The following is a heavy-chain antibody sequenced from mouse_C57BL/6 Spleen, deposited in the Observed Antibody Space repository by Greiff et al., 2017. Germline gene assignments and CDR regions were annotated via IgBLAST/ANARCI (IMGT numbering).Heavy chain of an antibody. Sequence: QVQLQQSGPELVKPGASVKISCKASGYAFSSSWMNWVKQRPGKGLEWIGRIYPGDGDTNYKGKFKGKATLTADKSSSTAYMQLSSLTSEDSAVYFCAPNWDDFDYWGQGTALTVSS. CDR3: APNWDDFDY. V-gene: IGHV1-82*01. J-gene: IGHJ2*01. D-gene: IGHD4-1*01. CDR1: GYAFSSSW. CDR2: IYPGDGDT.